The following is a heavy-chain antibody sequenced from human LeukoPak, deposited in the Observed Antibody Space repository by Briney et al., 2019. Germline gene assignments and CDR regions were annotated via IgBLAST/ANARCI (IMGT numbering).Heavy chain of an antibody. V-gene: IGHV1-2*02. CDR3: ARRQGTTLNFDY. J-gene: IGHJ4*02. D-gene: IGHD1-1*01. Sequence: ASVKVSCKASGYTFSDYYMHWVRQAPGQGLEWMGWISPNSGGTNYAQKFEGRVTMTRDTSITTAYMELSRLTSDDTAVYYCARRQGTTLNFDYWGQGTLVTVSS. CDR1: GYTFSDYY. CDR2: ISPNSGGT.